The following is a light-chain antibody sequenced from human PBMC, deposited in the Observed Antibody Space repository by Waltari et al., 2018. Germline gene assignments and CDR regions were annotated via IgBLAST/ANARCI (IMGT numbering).Light chain of an antibody. Sequence: SYVLTQPPSVSLAPGQTGRLTCGGNDNGGKSVHWSQLKPGLAPELVVYDHTDRPSGVPERFSGSNTGNTVTPTISRVEAGDEADYYCQVWISGTDHPFGGGTKLTVL. V-gene: IGLV3-21*02. CDR3: QVWISGTDHP. CDR1: DNGGKS. J-gene: IGLJ2*01. CDR2: DHT.